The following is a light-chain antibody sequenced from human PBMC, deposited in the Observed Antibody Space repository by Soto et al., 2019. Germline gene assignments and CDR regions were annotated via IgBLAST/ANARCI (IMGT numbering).Light chain of an antibody. J-gene: IGKJ4*01. V-gene: IGKV2-28*01. CDR2: LGS. CDR3: MQVLQPPLT. CDR1: QSLLHSNGYNY. Sequence: DIVMTQSPLSLPVTPGEPASMSCRSSQSLLHSNGYNYLGWFLQKPGQSPQLLIYLGSSRASGVPDRFSGSGSGTDCTLRISRVEAEDVGVYYCMQVLQPPLTFGGGTKVEIK.